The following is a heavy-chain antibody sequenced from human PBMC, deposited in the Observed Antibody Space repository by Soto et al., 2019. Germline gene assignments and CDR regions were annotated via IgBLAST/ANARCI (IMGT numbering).Heavy chain of an antibody. D-gene: IGHD1-26*01. CDR2: IDPNSGGT. CDR3: ARKEIGVGATSHYYYGMDV. CDR1: GYTFTGYY. J-gene: IGHJ6*02. Sequence: ASVKVSCKASGYTFTGYYMHWVRQAPGQGLEWMGWIDPNSGGTNYAQKFQGRVTMTRDTSISTAYMELSRLRSDDTAVYYCARKEIGVGATSHYYYGMDVWGQGTTVTVSS. V-gene: IGHV1-2*02.